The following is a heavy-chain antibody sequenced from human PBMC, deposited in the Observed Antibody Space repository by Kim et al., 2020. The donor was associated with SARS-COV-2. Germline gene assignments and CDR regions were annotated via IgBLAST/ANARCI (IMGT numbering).Heavy chain of an antibody. D-gene: IGHD2-21*02. CDR3: AKDTGVVVTARYYYYYGMDV. V-gene: IGHV3-33*06. Sequence: RFTISRDNSKNTLYLQMNSLRAEDTAVYYCAKDTGVVVTARYYYYYGMDVWGQGTTVTVSS. J-gene: IGHJ6*02.